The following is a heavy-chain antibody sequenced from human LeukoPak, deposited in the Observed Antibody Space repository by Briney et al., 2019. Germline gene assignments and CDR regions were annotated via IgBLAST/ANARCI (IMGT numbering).Heavy chain of an antibody. CDR3: ARAGYSSSWFAYYFDY. D-gene: IGHD6-13*01. CDR2: IKQDGSEK. J-gene: IGHJ4*02. CDR1: GFTFSSYW. Sequence: GESLRLSCAASGFTFSSYWMSWVRQAPGKGLEWVANIKQDGSEKYYVDSVKGRFTISRDNAKNSLYLQMNSLRAEDTAVYYCARAGYSSSWFAYYFDYWGQGTLVTVSS. V-gene: IGHV3-7*04.